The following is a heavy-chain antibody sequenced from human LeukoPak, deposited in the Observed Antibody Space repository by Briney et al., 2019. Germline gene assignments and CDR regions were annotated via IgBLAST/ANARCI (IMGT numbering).Heavy chain of an antibody. J-gene: IGHJ4*02. CDR1: GGSSSGYY. V-gene: IGHV4-34*01. D-gene: IGHD3-10*01. CDR3: ARGEYGYYYGSGTYFDY. CDR2: INHSGST. Sequence: SETLSLTCAVYGGSSSGYYWSWIRQPPGKGLEWIGEINHSGSTNYNPSLKSRVTISVDTSKNQFSLKLSSVTAADTAVYYCARGEYGYYYGSGTYFDYWGQGTLVTVSS.